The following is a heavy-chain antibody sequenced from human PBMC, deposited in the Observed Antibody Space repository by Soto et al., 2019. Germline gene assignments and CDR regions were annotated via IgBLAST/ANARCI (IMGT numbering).Heavy chain of an antibody. J-gene: IGHJ3*02. CDR1: GFTFSSYG. CDR2: ISYDGSNK. Sequence: PGGSLRLSCAASGFTFSSYGMHWVRQAPGKGLEWVAVISYDGSNKYYADSVKGRFTISRDNSKNTLYLQMNSLRAEDTAVYYCAKGDDLEVPAAAPYYYDSSGYNDAFDIWGQGTMVTVSS. D-gene: IGHD3-22*01. CDR3: AKGDDLEVPAAAPYYYDSSGYNDAFDI. V-gene: IGHV3-30*18.